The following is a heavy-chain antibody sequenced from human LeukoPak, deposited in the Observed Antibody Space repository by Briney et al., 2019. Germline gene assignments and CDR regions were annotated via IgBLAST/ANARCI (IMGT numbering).Heavy chain of an antibody. J-gene: IGHJ6*03. CDR2: ISNSGRTI. V-gene: IGHV3-11*04. CDR3: ARVIATRPHYHYYMDV. Sequence: GGSLRLSCAASGFTFSDHYMSWIRQAPGKGLAWVSYISNSGRTIYYADSVKGRFTISRGNAENSLYLQMNSLRAEDTAVYYCARVIATRPHYHYYMDVWGKGTTVTVSS. D-gene: IGHD6-6*01. CDR1: GFTFSDHY.